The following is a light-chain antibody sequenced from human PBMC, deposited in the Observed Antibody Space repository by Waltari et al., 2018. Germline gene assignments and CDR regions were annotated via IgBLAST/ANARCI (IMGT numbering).Light chain of an antibody. Sequence: QSALTQPASVSGSPGQSITISCTGTSSDVRNYNLVSWYQQHPGKAPKLMIYEVTKRPSGVSNRFSGSQSGTTASLTISGLQADDEADYYCCSYSGSSTSLGFGTGTKVTV. CDR1: SSDVRNYNL. V-gene: IGLV2-23*02. CDR2: EVT. J-gene: IGLJ1*01. CDR3: CSYSGSSTSLG.